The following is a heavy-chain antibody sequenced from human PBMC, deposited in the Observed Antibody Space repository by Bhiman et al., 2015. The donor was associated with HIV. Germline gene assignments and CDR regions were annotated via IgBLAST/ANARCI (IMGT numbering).Heavy chain of an antibody. CDR3: GRGLPPDY. Sequence: EVRLEESGGGVVRSGGSLRLSCAASGFTFDVFGMSWVRQTPRRGLEWVSAINRNGDNIAYADSVKGRFTMSRDNARKAVFLQMTSLRDDDTAVYYCGRGLPPDYWGRGTLVAVSA. J-gene: IGHJ4*02. CDR2: INRNGDNI. D-gene: IGHD3-16*01. V-gene: IGHV3-20*04. CDR1: GFTFDVFG.